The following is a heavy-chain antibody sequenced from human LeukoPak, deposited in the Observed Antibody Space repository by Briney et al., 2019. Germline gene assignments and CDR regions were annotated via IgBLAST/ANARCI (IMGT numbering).Heavy chain of an antibody. CDR2: ISSSSSNI. D-gene: IGHD5-12*01. V-gene: IGHV3-48*01. CDR3: ARVVRPGYDWKGLDY. Sequence: GGSLRLSCAASGFTFSSYSMNWVRQAPGKGLEWVSYISSSSSNISYADSVKGRFTIARDNATNSMYLQMNSLRAEDTAAYYCARVVRPGYDWKGLDYWGQGTLVTVSS. J-gene: IGHJ4*02. CDR1: GFTFSSYS.